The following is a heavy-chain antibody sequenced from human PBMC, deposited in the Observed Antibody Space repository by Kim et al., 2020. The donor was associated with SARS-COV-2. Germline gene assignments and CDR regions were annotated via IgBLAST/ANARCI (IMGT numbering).Heavy chain of an antibody. Sequence: GGSLRLSCAASGFTFSSYAMHWVRQAPGKGLEWVAVISYDGSNKYYADSVKGRFTISRDNSKNTLYLQMNSLRAEDTAVYYCARDVIAVAGPPVGYFQHWGPGTLVTVSS. CDR3: ARDVIAVAGPPVGYFQH. J-gene: IGHJ1*01. CDR2: ISYDGSNK. CDR1: GFTFSSYA. D-gene: IGHD6-19*01. V-gene: IGHV3-30*04.